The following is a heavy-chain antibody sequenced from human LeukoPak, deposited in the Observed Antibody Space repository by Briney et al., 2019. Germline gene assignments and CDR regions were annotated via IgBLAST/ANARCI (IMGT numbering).Heavy chain of an antibody. D-gene: IGHD3-10*01. CDR2: ISGYNGNT. V-gene: IGHV1-18*01. CDR3: ARDVVQFGELTPDAFDI. Sequence: ASVKVSCKASGYTFTSHGISWMRQAPGQGLEWMGWISGYNGNTNYAQKLQGRVTMTTDTSTSTAYMELRSLRSDDTAVYYCARDVVQFGELTPDAFDIWGQGTMVTVSS. J-gene: IGHJ3*02. CDR1: GYTFTSHG.